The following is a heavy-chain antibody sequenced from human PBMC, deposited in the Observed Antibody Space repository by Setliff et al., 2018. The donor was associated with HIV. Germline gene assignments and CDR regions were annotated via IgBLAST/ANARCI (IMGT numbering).Heavy chain of an antibody. J-gene: IGHJ4*02. CDR2: IYTRGST. V-gene: IGHV4-61*09. Sequence: SETPVLTCSVSGDSISTGSNYWTWIRQPAGKGLEWIGHIYTRGSTNYRPSLRSRVTISFDTSRNQVSLRLNSVTAADAAVYYCARAPSHYDVFTDSYVPYHLGHWGQGKLVTVSS. CDR1: GDSISTGSNY. D-gene: IGHD3-16*01. CDR3: ARAPSHYDVFTDSYVPYHLGH.